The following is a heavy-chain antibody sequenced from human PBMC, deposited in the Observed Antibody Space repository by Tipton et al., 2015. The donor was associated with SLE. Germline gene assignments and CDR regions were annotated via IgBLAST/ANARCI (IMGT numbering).Heavy chain of an antibody. D-gene: IGHD6-13*01. Sequence: SLRLSCAASGFTFSTYGILWVRQAPGKGLEWVAVIWYDGSSKLYADSVKGRFSVSRDNSKNTLYLQMNSLRAEDTAVYYCARHSSNADYMDVWGKGTTVTFSS. CDR3: ARHSSNADYMDV. CDR2: IWYDGSSK. V-gene: IGHV3-33*01. J-gene: IGHJ6*03. CDR1: GFTFSTYG.